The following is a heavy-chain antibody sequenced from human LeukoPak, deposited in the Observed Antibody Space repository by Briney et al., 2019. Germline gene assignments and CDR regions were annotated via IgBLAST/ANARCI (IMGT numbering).Heavy chain of an antibody. Sequence: GGSLRLSCAASGFTVSSNYMSWVRQAPGKGLEWVSVIYSGGSTYYADSVKGRSTISRDNSKNTLYLQMNSLRAEDTAVYYCARSFWSGYYDYFDYWGQGTLVTVSS. D-gene: IGHD3-3*01. CDR2: IYSGGST. CDR1: GFTVSSNY. CDR3: ARSFWSGYYDYFDY. V-gene: IGHV3-66*01. J-gene: IGHJ4*02.